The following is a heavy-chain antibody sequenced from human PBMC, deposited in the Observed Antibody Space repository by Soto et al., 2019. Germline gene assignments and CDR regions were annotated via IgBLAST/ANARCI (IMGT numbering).Heavy chain of an antibody. J-gene: IGHJ6*02. D-gene: IGHD2-8*01. Sequence: QVQLVQSGAEVKKPGASVKVSCKASGYTFTSYYMHWVRQAPGQGLEWMGRINPSGGSTSYAQKFQGRVTMTRDTSTCTVYMELRSLRSEDTAVYYCARDVDIVLMVYAVAPSGGMDVWGQGPTVTVSS. CDR3: ARDVDIVLMVYAVAPSGGMDV. CDR2: INPSGGST. V-gene: IGHV1-46*01. CDR1: GYTFTSYY.